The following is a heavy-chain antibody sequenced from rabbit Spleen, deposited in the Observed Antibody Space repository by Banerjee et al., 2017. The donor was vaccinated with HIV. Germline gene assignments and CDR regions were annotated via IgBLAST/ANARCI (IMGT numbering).Heavy chain of an antibody. CDR2: TVGGRSTFT. CDR3: ARDTATSFSTYGMDL. CDR1: GFSFSSNDY. Sequence: QEQLEESGGGLVKPEGSLTLTCKASGFSFSSNDYMCWVRQAPGKGLEWIACTVGGRSTFTYYASWAKGRFTISKASSTTVTLQMTSLTAADTATYFCARDTATSFSTYGMDLWGPGTLVTVS. V-gene: IGHV1S45*01. J-gene: IGHJ6*01. D-gene: IGHD1-1*01.